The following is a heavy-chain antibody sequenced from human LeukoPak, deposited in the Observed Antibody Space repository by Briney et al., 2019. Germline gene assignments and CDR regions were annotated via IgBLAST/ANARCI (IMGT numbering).Heavy chain of an antibody. J-gene: IGHJ4*02. Sequence: ASVKVSCKASGYTFTDYYLHWVRQAPGQGLELMGWINPNSGGTNYAQKFQGRVTLTRDTSMSTAYMEISRLTSDDTAVYYCARDNLEASWGSPGDYWGQGTLVTVSS. V-gene: IGHV1-2*02. D-gene: IGHD2-2*01. CDR3: ARDNLEASWGSPGDY. CDR2: INPNSGGT. CDR1: GYTFTDYY.